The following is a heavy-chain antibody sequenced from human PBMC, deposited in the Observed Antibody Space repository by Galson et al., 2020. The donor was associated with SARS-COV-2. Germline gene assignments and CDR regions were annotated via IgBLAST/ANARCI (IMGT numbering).Heavy chain of an antibody. Sequence: SETLSPTCTVSGRSITNTLKYWAWIRQPPGKGLESIGSIYSSGTTYNNPSLRSRATISLDTANNQFSLKLASVTAADTAVYSCLTIDSGIDSADSFYYYMDVWGKGTSVSVSS. CDR3: LTIDSGIDSADSFYYYMDV. J-gene: IGHJ6*03. CDR2: IYSSGTT. V-gene: IGHV4-39*01. CDR1: GRSITNTLKY. D-gene: IGHD5-12*01.